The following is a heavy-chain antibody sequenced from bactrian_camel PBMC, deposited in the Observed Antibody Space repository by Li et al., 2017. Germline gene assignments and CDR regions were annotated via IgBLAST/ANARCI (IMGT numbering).Heavy chain of an antibody. CDR2: IANDGST. D-gene: IGHD3*01. Sequence: VQLVESGGGSVQAGGSLRLSCVASGFTFSSSGMSWVRQAPGKERELVSSIANDGSTAVADSVKGRFTISRDNAKNTVYLLMSSLKPEDTAEYYCAPDPRGSAYWGQGTQVTVS. J-gene: IGHJ4*01. CDR3: APDPRGSAY. V-gene: IGHV3S10*01. CDR1: GFTFSSSG.